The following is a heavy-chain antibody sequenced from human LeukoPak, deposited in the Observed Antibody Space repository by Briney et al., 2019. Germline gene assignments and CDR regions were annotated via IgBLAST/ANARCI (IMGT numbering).Heavy chain of an antibody. Sequence: GGSLRLSCTVSGFTVSSNSMSWVRQAPGNGLEWVSFIYTTGNTHNSDSVKGRFTISRDSSKNTLYLQMNSLRAEDTAVYYCAKDRNYYDSSGQLDYWGQGTLVTVSS. CDR2: IYTTGNT. V-gene: IGHV3-66*03. CDR1: GFTVSSNS. CDR3: AKDRNYYDSSGQLDY. J-gene: IGHJ4*02. D-gene: IGHD3-22*01.